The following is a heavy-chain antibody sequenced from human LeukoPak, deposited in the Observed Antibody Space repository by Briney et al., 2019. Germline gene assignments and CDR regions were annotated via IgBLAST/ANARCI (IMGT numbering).Heavy chain of an antibody. Sequence: PSETLSLTCTVSGGSISSYYWSWIRQPAGKGLEWIGHIYTNGRTNYNPSLKSRVTMSVDTSKNQFSLKLSSVTAADTAVYYCARSSGYYNAFDYWGKGTTVTVSS. J-gene: IGHJ6*04. V-gene: IGHV4-4*07. CDR2: IYTNGRT. CDR1: GGSISSYY. CDR3: ARSSGYYNAFDY. D-gene: IGHD3-3*01.